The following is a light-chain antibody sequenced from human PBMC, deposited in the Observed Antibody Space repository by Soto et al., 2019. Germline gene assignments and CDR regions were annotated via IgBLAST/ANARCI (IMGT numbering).Light chain of an antibody. CDR2: EVS. J-gene: IGLJ1*01. CDR1: SSDLSGYNY. Sequence: QSVLAQSASVSGSPGQSITISCTGSSSDLSGYNYVSWYQQHPGKAPKLIIYEVSNRPSGVSNRFSGSKSGNTASLTISGLQAEDEADYYCSSYASSRGVFGTGTKVTVL. CDR3: SSYASSRGV. V-gene: IGLV2-14*01.